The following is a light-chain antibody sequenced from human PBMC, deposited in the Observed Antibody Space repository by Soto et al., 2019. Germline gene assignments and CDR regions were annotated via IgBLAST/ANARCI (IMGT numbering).Light chain of an antibody. CDR3: QQYKNWAWT. V-gene: IGKV3-15*01. Sequence: EIVMTQSPDTLSVSPGERATLSCRASHIVSSNLAWYQHKAGQAPRLLIYGASTRATGIPARFSGSGSGTEFSLTISSLQSEEFAVYYCQQYKNWAWTFGQGTRVEIK. CDR2: GAS. J-gene: IGKJ1*01. CDR1: HIVSSN.